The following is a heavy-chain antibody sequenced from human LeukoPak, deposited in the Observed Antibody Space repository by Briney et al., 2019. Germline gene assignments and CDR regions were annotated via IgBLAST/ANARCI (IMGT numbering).Heavy chain of an antibody. J-gene: IGHJ4*02. Sequence: GGSLRLSCAASGFTFTSYSMNWVRQAPRKGLEWVSTISGGGGSTYYADSVKGRFTISRDNSKNTLYLQVNSLRAEDTAVYYCAKGGKWDVTPFDYWGQGTLVTASS. CDR1: GFTFTSYS. CDR3: AKGGKWDVTPFDY. CDR2: ISGGGGST. D-gene: IGHD1-26*01. V-gene: IGHV3-23*01.